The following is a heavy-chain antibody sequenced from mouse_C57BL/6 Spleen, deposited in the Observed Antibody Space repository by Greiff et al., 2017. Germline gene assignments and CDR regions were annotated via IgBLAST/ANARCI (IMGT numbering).Heavy chain of an antibody. CDR2: IYPGSGST. D-gene: IGHD2-3*01. J-gene: IGHJ3*01. CDR3: AREDDGYPWFAY. Sequence: QVQLKQSGAELVKPGASVKMSCKASGYTFTSYWITWVKQRPGQGLEWIGDIYPGSGSTNYNEKFKSKATLTVDTSSSTAYMQLSSLTSEDSAVYYCAREDDGYPWFAYWGQGTLVTVSA. CDR1: GYTFTSYW. V-gene: IGHV1-55*01.